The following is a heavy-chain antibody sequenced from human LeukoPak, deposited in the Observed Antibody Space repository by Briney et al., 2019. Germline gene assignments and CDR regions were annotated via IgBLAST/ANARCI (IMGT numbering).Heavy chain of an antibody. J-gene: IGHJ6*03. V-gene: IGHV1-8*03. Sequence: GASVKVSCKASGYTFTSYDINWVRQATGQGLEWMGWMSPNSSNTGYAQKFQGRVTITRNTSISTAYMELSSLRSEDTAVYYCARYCSSTSCRWDYYYMDVWGKGTTVTVSS. D-gene: IGHD2-2*01. CDR2: MSPNSSNT. CDR1: GYTFTSYD. CDR3: ARYCSSTSCRWDYYYMDV.